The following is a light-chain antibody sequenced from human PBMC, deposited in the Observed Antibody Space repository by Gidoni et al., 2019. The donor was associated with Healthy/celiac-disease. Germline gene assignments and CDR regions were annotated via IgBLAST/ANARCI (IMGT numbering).Light chain of an antibody. Sequence: IVFTHSPGSLSLSPGERATLSCRASQSVSSCYLAWYQQKPGQAPRLLIYGASSRATGIPDRFSGSGSGTDFTLTISRLEPEDFAEYYCQQYGSSPYTFGQGTKLEIK. CDR3: QQYGSSPYT. CDR1: QSVSSCY. J-gene: IGKJ2*01. V-gene: IGKV3-20*01. CDR2: GAS.